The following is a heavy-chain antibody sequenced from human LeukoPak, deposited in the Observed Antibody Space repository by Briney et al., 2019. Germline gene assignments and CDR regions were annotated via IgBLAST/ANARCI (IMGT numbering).Heavy chain of an antibody. CDR3: ARPQSSGWSGGTDY. J-gene: IGHJ4*02. CDR2: ISSSSSYI. CDR1: GFTFSTYS. D-gene: IGHD6-19*01. V-gene: IGHV3-21*01. Sequence: PGGSLRLSCAASGFTFSTYSMNWVRQAPGKGLEWVSSISSSSSYIYYADSVKGRFTISRDNAKNSLYLQMNSLRAEDTAVYYCARPQSSGWSGGTDYWGQGTLVTVSS.